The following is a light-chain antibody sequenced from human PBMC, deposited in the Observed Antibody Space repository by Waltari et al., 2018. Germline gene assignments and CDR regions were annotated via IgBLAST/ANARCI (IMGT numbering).Light chain of an antibody. CDR1: SRDVGSYNL. CDR2: DVT. Sequence: QSALTQPASVSGSPGQSITISCPGTSRDVGSYNLVSWYQQHPGKAPNLMVCDVTKWPSGVLSRFCGSKPGNTASLTIAGRQAEDEADYYCCSYAGSSTWVFGGGTKLTVL. CDR3: CSYAGSSTWV. V-gene: IGLV2-23*02. J-gene: IGLJ3*02.